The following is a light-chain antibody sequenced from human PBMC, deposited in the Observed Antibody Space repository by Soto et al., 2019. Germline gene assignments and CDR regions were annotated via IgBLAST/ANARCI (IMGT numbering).Light chain of an antibody. CDR3: QQRSNWPPYT. J-gene: IGKJ2*01. V-gene: IGKV3-11*01. Sequence: EIVLTQSPATLSLSPGERATLSCRASQSVSSDLAWYQKKPGQAPRLLIYDASNRATGIPARFSGSGSGTDFTLTIISLEPEDFAVYYCQQRSNWPPYTFGQGTKLEIK. CDR1: QSVSSD. CDR2: DAS.